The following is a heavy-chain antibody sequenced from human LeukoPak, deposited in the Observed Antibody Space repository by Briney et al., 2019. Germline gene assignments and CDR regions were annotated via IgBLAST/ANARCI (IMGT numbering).Heavy chain of an antibody. Sequence: PSETLSLTCTVSGGSISSGDYYWSWIRQPPGKGLEWIGYIYYSGSTYYNPSLKSRVTISVDTSKNQFSLKLSSVTAADTAAYYCAREYSSSSADYFDYWGQGTLVTVSS. CDR2: IYYSGST. CDR1: GGSISSGDYY. J-gene: IGHJ4*02. D-gene: IGHD6-6*01. CDR3: AREYSSSSADYFDY. V-gene: IGHV4-30-4*01.